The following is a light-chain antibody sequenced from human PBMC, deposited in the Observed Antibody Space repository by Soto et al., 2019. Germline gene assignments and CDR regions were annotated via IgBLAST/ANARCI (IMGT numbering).Light chain of an antibody. Sequence: QSALTQPASVSASPGQSITISCTGTSSDVGGYNYVSWYQQHPGKAPKLMIYDVSNRPSGVSYRFSGSKSGNTASLTISGLQADDEADYYCSSYTSSGTFVVFGGGTKLTVL. J-gene: IGLJ2*01. V-gene: IGLV2-14*03. CDR1: SSDVGGYNY. CDR3: SSYTSSGTFVV. CDR2: DVS.